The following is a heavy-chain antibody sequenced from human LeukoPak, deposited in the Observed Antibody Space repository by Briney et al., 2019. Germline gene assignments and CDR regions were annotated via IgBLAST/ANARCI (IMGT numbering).Heavy chain of an antibody. CDR1: GFTVSSNY. V-gene: IGHV3-53*01. Sequence: GGSLRLPCAASGFTVSSNYMSWARQAPGKGLEWVSLISSVGSTYYADSVKGRFTISRDNSKNTLYLQMNSLRAEDTAVYYCARDQYSSNWYVHHWGQGTLVTVS. CDR2: ISSVGST. CDR3: ARDQYSSNWYVHH. J-gene: IGHJ1*01. D-gene: IGHD6-19*01.